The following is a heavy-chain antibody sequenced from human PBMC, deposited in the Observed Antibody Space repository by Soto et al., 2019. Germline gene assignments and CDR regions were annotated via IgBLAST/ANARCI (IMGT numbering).Heavy chain of an antibody. CDR2: IIPIFGTA. CDR1: GGTFSSYA. J-gene: IGHJ4*02. CDR3: ARDLYYYDSSGYPERSYYFDY. V-gene: IGHV1-69*13. Sequence: ASVKVSFNASGGTFSSYAISWVRQAPGQGLEWMGGIIPIFGTANYAQKFQGRVTITADESTSTAYMELSSLRSEDTAVYYCARDLYYYDSSGYPERSYYFDYWGQGTLVTVSS. D-gene: IGHD3-22*01.